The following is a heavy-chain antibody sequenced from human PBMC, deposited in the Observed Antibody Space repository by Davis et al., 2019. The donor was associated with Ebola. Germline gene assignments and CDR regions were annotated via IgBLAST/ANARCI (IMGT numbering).Heavy chain of an antibody. Sequence: GGSLRLSCAASGFTFSSYIMNWVRQAPGKGLEWVASISGSGSHIKYADLVEGRFAISRDNAKNSLFLQLDSLRAEDTAVYYCARHVNGDFWYFDLWGRGTRVTVSS. CDR3: ARHVNGDFWYFDL. V-gene: IGHV3-21*01. D-gene: IGHD4-17*01. CDR1: GFTFSSYI. J-gene: IGHJ2*01. CDR2: ISGSGSHI.